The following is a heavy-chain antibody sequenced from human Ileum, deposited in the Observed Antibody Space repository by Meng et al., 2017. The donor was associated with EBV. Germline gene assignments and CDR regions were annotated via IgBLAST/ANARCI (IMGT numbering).Heavy chain of an antibody. CDR1: GGSFSGYY. CDR2: SNYAGST. D-gene: IGHD6-19*01. CDR3: ARVMRRVNYNSGWYAKF. Sequence: VQLQQGGAGLGKSSETLSLTCAVYGGSFSGYYRTWIRQAPGRGLEWIGESNYAGSTNYNPSLKSRVTISVDTSKKQFSLNLTSVTAADTAVYYCARVMRRVNYNSGWYAKFWGQGNLVTVSS. J-gene: IGHJ4*02. V-gene: IGHV4-34*01.